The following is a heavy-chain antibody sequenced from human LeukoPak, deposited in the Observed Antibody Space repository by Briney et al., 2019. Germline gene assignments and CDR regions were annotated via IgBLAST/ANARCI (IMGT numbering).Heavy chain of an antibody. CDR3: ARHDAVPYFSNGFDP. Sequence: SETLSLTCTVSGGSINNYYWSWIRQPSGKGLEWIGYIYYSGTTRYNPSLKSRVTISVDTSKNHFSLEVNSVTAADTAVYYCARHDAVPYFSNGFDPWGQGTLVTVSS. V-gene: IGHV4-59*08. CDR2: IYYSGTT. D-gene: IGHD2-2*01. J-gene: IGHJ5*02. CDR1: GGSINNYY.